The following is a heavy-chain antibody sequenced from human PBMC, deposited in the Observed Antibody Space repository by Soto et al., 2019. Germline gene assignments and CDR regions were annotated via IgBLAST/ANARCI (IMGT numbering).Heavy chain of an antibody. J-gene: IGHJ5*02. CDR2: MNTNRGNT. V-gene: IGHV1-8*01. Sequence: SVKVSCNSSCHTFTSYDINWVRQATGQGLEWMGWMNTNRGNTGYAQKFQGRVTMTRNTSISTAYMELSSLRSEDTAVYYCARGGYCSSTSCYPNWFDPWGQGTLVTVSS. D-gene: IGHD2-2*03. CDR3: ARGGYCSSTSCYPNWFDP. CDR1: CHTFTSYD.